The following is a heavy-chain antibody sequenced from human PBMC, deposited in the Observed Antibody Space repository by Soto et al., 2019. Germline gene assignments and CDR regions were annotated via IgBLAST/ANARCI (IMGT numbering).Heavy chain of an antibody. J-gene: IGHJ4*02. D-gene: IGHD1-26*01. CDR3: ARLSGSYNDRYFDY. Sequence: SETLSLTCTVFGGSTSSSSYQWVWIRQPPGKGLEWIGNVYYNGNTYYNPSLKSRVTISVDTSNNQFSLKVKSVTAADTFVYYCARLSGSYNDRYFDYWGQGTLVTVSS. V-gene: IGHV4-39*01. CDR2: VYYNGNT. CDR1: GGSTSSSSYQ.